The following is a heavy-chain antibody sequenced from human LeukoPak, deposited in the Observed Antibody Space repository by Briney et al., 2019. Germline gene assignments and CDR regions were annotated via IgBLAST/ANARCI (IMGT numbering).Heavy chain of an antibody. D-gene: IGHD2-2*01. V-gene: IGHV4-31*03. CDR3: ARDRGGYQLPYFDY. Sequence: SETLSLTCTVSGGSISSGGYYWSWIRQHPGKGLEWIGYIYYSGSTYYNPSLKSRVTISVDTSKNQFSLKLSSVTAADTAVYYCARDRGGYQLPYFDYWGQGTLVTVYS. J-gene: IGHJ4*02. CDR2: IYYSGST. CDR1: GGSISSGGYY.